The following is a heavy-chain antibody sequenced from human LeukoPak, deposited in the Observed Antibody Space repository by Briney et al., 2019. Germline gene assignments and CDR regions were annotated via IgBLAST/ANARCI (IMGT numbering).Heavy chain of an antibody. CDR1: GYTFTIYY. Sequence: ASVKVSFKASGYTFTIYYMHWVRQAPGQGLEWMGIINPSGGSTTYAQMFQGRVTMTRDTSTRTVYMELSSLRSEDTAAYYCAREGEVIVTDNLFYWGQGTLVTVSS. J-gene: IGHJ4*02. D-gene: IGHD2-21*01. V-gene: IGHV1-46*01. CDR3: AREGEVIVTDNLFY. CDR2: INPSGGST.